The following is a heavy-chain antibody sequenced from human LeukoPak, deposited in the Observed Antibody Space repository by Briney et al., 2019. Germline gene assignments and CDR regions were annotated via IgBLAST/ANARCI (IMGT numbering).Heavy chain of an antibody. J-gene: IGHJ6*03. Sequence: GGSLRLSCAASGFTFSDYYMSWIRQAPGKGLEWVSYISSSGSTIYYADSGKGRFTISRDNAKNSLYLQMNSLRADATAVYYCARDSSSWLQSGGYMDVWGKGTTVTVSS. CDR1: GFTFSDYY. CDR2: ISSSGSTI. CDR3: ARDSSSWLQSGGYMDV. D-gene: IGHD6-13*01. V-gene: IGHV3-11*04.